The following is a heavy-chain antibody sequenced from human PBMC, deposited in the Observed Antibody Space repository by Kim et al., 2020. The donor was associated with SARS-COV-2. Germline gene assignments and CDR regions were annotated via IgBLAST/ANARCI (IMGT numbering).Heavy chain of an antibody. Sequence: VKGRFTISRDNAKNSLYLQMNSLRAEDTAVYYCARGELYGDYEVGTKFDPWGQGTLVTVSS. V-gene: IGHV3-11*01. J-gene: IGHJ5*02. CDR3: ARGELYGDYEVGTKFDP. D-gene: IGHD4-17*01.